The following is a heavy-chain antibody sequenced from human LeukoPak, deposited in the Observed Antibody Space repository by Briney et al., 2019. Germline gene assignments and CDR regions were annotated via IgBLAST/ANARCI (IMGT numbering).Heavy chain of an antibody. CDR1: RFTFSSYG. CDR2: ISYDGSNK. J-gene: IGHJ4*02. Sequence: PGRSLRLSCAASRFTFSSYGMHWVRQAPGKGLEWVAVISYDGSNKYYADSVKGRFTISRDNSKNTLYLQMNSLRAEDTAVYYCAKSGHYYDFWSALPDYWGQGTLVTVSS. D-gene: IGHD3-3*01. V-gene: IGHV3-30*18. CDR3: AKSGHYYDFWSALPDY.